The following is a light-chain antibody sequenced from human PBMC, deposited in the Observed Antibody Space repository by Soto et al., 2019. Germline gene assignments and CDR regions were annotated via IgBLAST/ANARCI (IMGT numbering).Light chain of an antibody. J-gene: IGLJ1*01. CDR1: SSDVGGYNY. V-gene: IGLV2-14*03. CDR2: DVN. Sequence: QSALTQPASVSGSPGQSITISCTGTSSDVGGYNYVSWYQHHPGKAPKLLIYDVNKRPSGVSDRFSGSKSGNTASLSISGLQPEDEADYYCSSYRTSSTRQIVCGTGTKLTVL. CDR3: SSYRTSSTRQIV.